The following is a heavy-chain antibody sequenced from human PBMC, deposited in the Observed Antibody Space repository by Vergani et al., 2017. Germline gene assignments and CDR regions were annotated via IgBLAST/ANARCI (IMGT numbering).Heavy chain of an antibody. CDR1: GGTFSSYA. CDR3: ARDVKGYCSGGSCGARYYYYYYMDV. V-gene: IGHV1-18*01. J-gene: IGHJ6*03. CDR2: ISAYNGNT. Sequence: QVQLVQSGAEVKKPGSSVKVSCKASGGTFSSYAISWVRQAPGQGLEWMGWISAYNGNTNYAQKLQGRVTMTTDTSTSTAYMELRSLRSDDTAVYYCARDVKGYCSGGSCGARYYYYYYMDVWGKGTTVTVSS. D-gene: IGHD2-15*01.